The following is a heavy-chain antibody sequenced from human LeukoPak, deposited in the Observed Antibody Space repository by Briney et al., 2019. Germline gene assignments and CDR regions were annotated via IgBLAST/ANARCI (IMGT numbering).Heavy chain of an antibody. CDR3: ARAASSSWYQPDY. Sequence: APVKASYTPSGHTFTLYYTNWVRQAPGQGLEWMGWINPNSGGTNYAQRFQGRVTMTRDTSISTAYMELSRLTSGDTAVYYCARAASSSWYQPDYWGQGTLVTVSS. J-gene: IGHJ4*02. D-gene: IGHD6-13*01. V-gene: IGHV1-2*02. CDR2: INPNSGGT. CDR1: GHTFTLYY.